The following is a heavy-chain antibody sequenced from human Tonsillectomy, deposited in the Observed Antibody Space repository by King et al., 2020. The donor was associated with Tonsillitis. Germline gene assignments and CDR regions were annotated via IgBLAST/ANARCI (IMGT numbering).Heavy chain of an antibody. CDR3: ARAPYDFWLDY. CDR2: ISSSSDYI. J-gene: IGHJ4*02. V-gene: IGHV3-21*01. CDR1: GFTFSSYT. Sequence: VQLVESGGGLVKPGGSLRLSCAASGFTFSSYTMNWVRQAPGKGLEWVSSISSSSDYIYYADSVKGRFTISRDYAKNSLYLQMNSLRAEDTAVYYCARAPYDFWLDYWGQGTLVTVSS. D-gene: IGHD3-3*01.